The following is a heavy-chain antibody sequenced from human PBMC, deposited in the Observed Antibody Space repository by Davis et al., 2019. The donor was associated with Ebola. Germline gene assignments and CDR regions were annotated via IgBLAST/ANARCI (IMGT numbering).Heavy chain of an antibody. CDR3: ARAADSSSWYVVMFGFDY. CDR2: INPNSGGT. D-gene: IGHD6-13*01. CDR1: GYTFTGYY. Sequence: ASVKVSCKASGYTFTGYYMHWVRQAPGQGLEWMGWINPNSGGTNYAQKLQGRVTMTTDTSTSTAYMELSSLRSEDTAVYYCARAADSSSWYVVMFGFDYWGQGTLVTVSS. J-gene: IGHJ4*02. V-gene: IGHV1-2*02.